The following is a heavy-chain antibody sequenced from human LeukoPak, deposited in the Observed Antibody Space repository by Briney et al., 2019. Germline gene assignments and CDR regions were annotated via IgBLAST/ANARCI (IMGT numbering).Heavy chain of an antibody. CDR1: GFTFSTYT. CDR2: ISTSSTI. Sequence: GRSLRLSCAASGFTFSTYTMNWVRQAPGKGLEWVSSISTSSTIYYADSVKGRFTISRDNAKNSLYLQMDSLRDEDTAVYFCAREDWYDSSGYNPFDYWGQGTLVTVSS. V-gene: IGHV3-48*02. CDR3: AREDWYDSSGYNPFDY. D-gene: IGHD3-22*01. J-gene: IGHJ4*02.